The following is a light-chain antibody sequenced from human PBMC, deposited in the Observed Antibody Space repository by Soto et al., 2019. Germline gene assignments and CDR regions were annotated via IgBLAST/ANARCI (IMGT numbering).Light chain of an antibody. CDR2: GAS. J-gene: IGKJ5*01. V-gene: IGKV3-20*01. Sequence: EIVMTQSPATLSVSPGEGVTLSCRASQSVSSIYLAWYQQKPGQAPRLLIYGASSRATGIPDRFSGSGSGTDFTLTISRLEPEDFAVYYCQQYGSSRGTFGQGTRLEIK. CDR3: QQYGSSRGT. CDR1: QSVSSIY.